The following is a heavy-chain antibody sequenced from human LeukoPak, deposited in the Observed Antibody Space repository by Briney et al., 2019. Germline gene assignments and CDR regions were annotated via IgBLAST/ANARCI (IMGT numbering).Heavy chain of an antibody. Sequence: SETLSLTCTVSGGSISSSSYYWGWIRQPPGKGLEWIGGIYYSGSTYYNPSLKSRVTISVDTSKNQFSLKLSSVTAADTAVYYCARQGRITIFGVVIIGEGFDYWGQGTLVTVSS. J-gene: IGHJ4*02. V-gene: IGHV4-39*01. CDR1: GGSISSSSYY. CDR3: ARQGRITIFGVVIIGEGFDY. D-gene: IGHD3-3*01. CDR2: IYYSGST.